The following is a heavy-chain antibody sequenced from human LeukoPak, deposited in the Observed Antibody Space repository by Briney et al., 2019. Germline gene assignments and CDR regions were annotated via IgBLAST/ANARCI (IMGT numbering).Heavy chain of an antibody. CDR1: GVSISNSNYY. CDR3: ARRVHSSSLTDY. CDR2: VYFSGST. Sequence: NPSETLSLTCSVSGVSISNSNYYWGWIRQPPGKGLEWIGCVYFSGSTYYNPSLKSRVTISLNTSKNQFSLKLNSVTASDTAVYYCARRVHSSSLTDYWGQGTLVSVSS. V-gene: IGHV4-39*01. D-gene: IGHD6-13*01. J-gene: IGHJ4*02.